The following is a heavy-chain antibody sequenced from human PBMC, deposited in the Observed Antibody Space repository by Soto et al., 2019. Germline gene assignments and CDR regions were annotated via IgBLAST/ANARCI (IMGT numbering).Heavy chain of an antibody. Sequence: QVQLMQSGAEVKKPGASVKVSCKTSGYTFSSYGFSWVRQAPGQGLEWIGWISGYNGNTNYAQRFQGRVTMTTDTSTSSAYMELRSLRSDDTAVYYCAREGQLGYWGQGTLVTVSS. CDR3: AREGQLGY. D-gene: IGHD6-6*01. J-gene: IGHJ4*02. CDR1: GYTFSSYG. CDR2: ISGYNGNT. V-gene: IGHV1-18*01.